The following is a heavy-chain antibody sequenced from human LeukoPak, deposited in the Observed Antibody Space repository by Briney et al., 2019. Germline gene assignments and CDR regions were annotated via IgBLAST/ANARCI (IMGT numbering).Heavy chain of an antibody. CDR1: GGSISGYY. CDR2: IYYNGIS. CDR3: ARSIAVKGDWFDP. D-gene: IGHD6-19*01. J-gene: IGHJ5*02. V-gene: IGHV4-59*01. Sequence: PSETLSLTCTVSGGSISGYYWSWIRQPPGKGLEWIAYIYYNGISNYNPSLKSRVIISVDSSKNQFSLKLTSVTAADTAVYYCARSIAVKGDWFDPWGQGTLVTVSS.